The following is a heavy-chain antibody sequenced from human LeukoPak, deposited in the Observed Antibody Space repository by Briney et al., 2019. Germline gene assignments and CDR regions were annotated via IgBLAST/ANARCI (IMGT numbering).Heavy chain of an antibody. D-gene: IGHD6-19*01. Sequence: GGSLRLSCAASGFTFNGSAMHWVRQASGKGLEWVGRFTNKGNTYATAYAASVKGRFTISRDDSKNTAYLQMNSLKTEDTAVYYCKVAGTWDALDIWGQGTMVTVSS. V-gene: IGHV3-73*01. CDR3: KVAGTWDALDI. CDR2: FTNKGNTYAT. CDR1: GFTFNGSA. J-gene: IGHJ3*02.